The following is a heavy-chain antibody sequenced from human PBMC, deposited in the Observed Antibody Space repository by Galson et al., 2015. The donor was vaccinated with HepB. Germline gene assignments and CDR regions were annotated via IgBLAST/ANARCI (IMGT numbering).Heavy chain of an antibody. V-gene: IGHV1-69*04. Sequence: SVKVSCKASGDTFSSYNISWVRQAPGQGLEWMGRIIPILGIASYAQKFQGRVTITANKSTSTAYMELSSLRSEDTAVYYCARDGEEGYYDSTLYSYYGMDVWGQGTTVTVSS. D-gene: IGHD3-22*01. CDR2: IIPILGIA. J-gene: IGHJ6*02. CDR3: ARDGEEGYYDSTLYSYYGMDV. CDR1: GDTFSSYN.